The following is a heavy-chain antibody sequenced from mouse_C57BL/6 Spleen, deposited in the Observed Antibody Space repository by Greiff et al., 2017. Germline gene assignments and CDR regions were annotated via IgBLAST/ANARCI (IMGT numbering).Heavy chain of an antibody. J-gene: IGHJ2*01. D-gene: IGHD1-1*01. CDR3: ARSSSSYPYFDY. V-gene: IGHV1-69*01. Sequence: QVQLQQPGAELVMPGASVKLSCKASGYTFTSYWMHWVKQRPGQGLEWIGEIDPSDSYTNYNQKFKGKSTLTVDKSSSTAYMQLSSLTSEDSAVYYCARSSSSYPYFDYWGQGTTLTVSS. CDR1: GYTFTSYW. CDR2: IDPSDSYT.